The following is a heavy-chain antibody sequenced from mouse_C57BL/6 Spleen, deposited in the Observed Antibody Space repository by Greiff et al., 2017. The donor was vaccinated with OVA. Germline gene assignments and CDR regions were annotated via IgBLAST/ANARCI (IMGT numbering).Heavy chain of an antibody. CDR3: AKYYGNYGEGLFYAMDY. J-gene: IGHJ4*01. CDR1: GYTFTDYE. CDR2: IDPETGGT. V-gene: IGHV1-15*01. Sequence: VQLVESGAELVRPGASVTLSCKASGYTFTDYEMHWVKQTPVHGLEWIGAIDPETGGTAYNQKFKGKAILTADKSSSTAYMELRSLTSEDSAVYYCAKYYGNYGEGLFYAMDYWGQGTSVTVSS. D-gene: IGHD2-1*01.